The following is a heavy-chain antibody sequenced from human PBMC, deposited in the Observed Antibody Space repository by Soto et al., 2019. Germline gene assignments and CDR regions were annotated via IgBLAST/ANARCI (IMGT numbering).Heavy chain of an antibody. Sequence: PGGSLRLSCAASGFTFSSYGMHWVRQAPGKGLEWVAGISYDGSNKCYADSVKGRFTISRDNAKNTLYLQMNSLRAEDTAVCYCARAPVAGPVSLDYWGQGTLVTVSS. CDR3: ARAPVAGPVSLDY. D-gene: IGHD6-19*01. CDR1: GFTFSSYG. V-gene: IGHV3-30*03. J-gene: IGHJ4*02. CDR2: ISYDGSNK.